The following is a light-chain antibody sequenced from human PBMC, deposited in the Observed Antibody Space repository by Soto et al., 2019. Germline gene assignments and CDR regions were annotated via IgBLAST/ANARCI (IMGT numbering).Light chain of an antibody. CDR3: QQYGSSPSIT. Sequence: PGDRATLSCRASQSVSSYLAWYQQKPGQAPRLLIYDASNRATGIPARFSGSGSGSDFTLTISRLEPEDFAVYYCQQYGSSPSITFGQGTRL. V-gene: IGKV3-20*01. CDR2: DAS. J-gene: IGKJ5*01. CDR1: QSVSSY.